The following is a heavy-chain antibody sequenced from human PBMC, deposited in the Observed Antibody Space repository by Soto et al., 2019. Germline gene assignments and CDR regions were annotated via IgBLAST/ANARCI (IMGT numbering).Heavy chain of an antibody. CDR1: GGTFSSYA. CDR3: ARDVGYCSSTSCSPFDY. V-gene: IGHV1-69*13. CDR2: IIPIFGTA. D-gene: IGHD2-2*01. Sequence: GASVKVSCKASGGTFSSYAISWVRQAPGQGLEWMGGIIPIFGTANYAQKFQGRVTITADESTSTAYMELSSLRSEDTAVYYCARDVGYCSSTSCSPFDYWGQGTLVTVSS. J-gene: IGHJ4*02.